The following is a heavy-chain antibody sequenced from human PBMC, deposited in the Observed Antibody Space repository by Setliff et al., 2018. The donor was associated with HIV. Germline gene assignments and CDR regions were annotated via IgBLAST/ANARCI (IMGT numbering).Heavy chain of an antibody. CDR3: ARDKGYYYMDV. V-gene: IGHV4-61*02. J-gene: IGHJ6*03. CDR1: GVSISSGSYY. CDR2: IYTSGSS. Sequence: SETLSLTCTVSGVSISSGSYYWSWTRQSAGKGLEWIGRIYTSGSSNDNPSLKSRITISVDTSNNQFSLRLSSVTAADTAVYYCARDKGYYYMDVWGKGITGTVS.